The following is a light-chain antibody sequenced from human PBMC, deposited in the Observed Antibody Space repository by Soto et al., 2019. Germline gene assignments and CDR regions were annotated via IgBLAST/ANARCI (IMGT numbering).Light chain of an antibody. J-gene: IGLJ1*01. CDR1: SSDVGGYNY. CDR2: DVS. V-gene: IGLV2-11*01. CDR3: CSYAGSYTFGV. Sequence: QSALTQPRSVSGSPGQSVTISCTGTSSDVGGYNYVSWYQQHPGKAPKLMIYDVSKRPSGVPDRFSGSKSGNTASLTISGLQAEDVADYYCCSYAGSYTFGVFGTGTKLTV.